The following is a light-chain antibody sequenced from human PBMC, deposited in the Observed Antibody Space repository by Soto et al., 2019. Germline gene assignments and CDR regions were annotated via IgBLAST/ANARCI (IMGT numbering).Light chain of an antibody. J-gene: IGLJ2*01. V-gene: IGLV2-14*03. CDR3: AAWDDSLNGVV. CDR1: SSDVGAYNY. CDR2: DVT. Sequence: QSVLTQPASVSGSPGQSITISCTGTSSDVGAYNYVSWYQQHPGKAPKLVIYDVTDRPSGVSNRFSGSKSGNTASLTISGLQAEDEADYYCAAWDDSLNGVVFGGGTKLTVL.